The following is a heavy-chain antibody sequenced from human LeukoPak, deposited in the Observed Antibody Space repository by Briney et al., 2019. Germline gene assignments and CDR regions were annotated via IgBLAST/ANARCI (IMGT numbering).Heavy chain of an antibody. CDR2: INHSGST. V-gene: IGHV4-34*01. J-gene: IGHJ6*03. CDR3: ARLERDSSSWYPYYYYYMDV. CDR1: GGSFSGYY. Sequence: PSGTLSLTCAVYGGSFSGYYWSWIRQPPGKGLEWIGEINHSGSTNYNPSLKSRVTISVDTSKNQFSLKLSSVTAADTAVYYCARLERDSSSWYPYYYYYMDVWGKGTTVTISS. D-gene: IGHD6-13*01.